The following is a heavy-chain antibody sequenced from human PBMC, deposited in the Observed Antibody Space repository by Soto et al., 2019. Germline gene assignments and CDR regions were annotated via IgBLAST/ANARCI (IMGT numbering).Heavy chain of an antibody. CDR1: GGTFSSYT. J-gene: IGHJ6*02. CDR3: AMGRPWEDYYGIDV. CDR2: IIPIVAIA. Sequence: QVQLVQSGAEVKKPGSSVKVSCKASGGTFSSYTFNWVRQAPGQGLEWMGRIIPIVAIANYAQTFQCRVTSTAHKATRPAYMDLSTLRSADTAVYYLAMGRPWEDYYGIDVWGQGTTVTVSS. V-gene: IGHV1-69*02. D-gene: IGHD1-26*01.